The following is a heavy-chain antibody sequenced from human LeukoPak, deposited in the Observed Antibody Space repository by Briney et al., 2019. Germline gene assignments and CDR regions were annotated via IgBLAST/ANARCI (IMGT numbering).Heavy chain of an antibody. J-gene: IGHJ4*02. D-gene: IGHD3-22*01. CDR3: AKDRDYYDSSGLDY. Sequence: PGGSLRLSCAASGFTVSSNYMSWVRQAPGKGLEWVSVTDRGGYTKYADPVKGRFTISRDNSENTLYLQMNSLRAEDTALYYCAKDRDYYDSSGLDYWGQGTLVTVSS. V-gene: IGHV3-53*01. CDR2: TDRGGYT. CDR1: GFTVSSNY.